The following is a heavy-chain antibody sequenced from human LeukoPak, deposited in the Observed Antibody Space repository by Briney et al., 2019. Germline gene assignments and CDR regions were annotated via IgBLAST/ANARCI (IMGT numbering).Heavy chain of an antibody. Sequence: SETLSLTCTVSGGSISRTSQYWGWIRQPPENGLEWIGSMYYSGATYYNPSLKSRVTISLDTSKNQFSLTLTSVTAADTAVYYCVRLGRMGNVVYWGQGTLVPVS. CDR3: VRLGRMGNVVY. CDR1: GGSISRTSQY. CDR2: MYYSGAT. V-gene: IGHV4-39*01. J-gene: IGHJ4*02. D-gene: IGHD3/OR15-3a*01.